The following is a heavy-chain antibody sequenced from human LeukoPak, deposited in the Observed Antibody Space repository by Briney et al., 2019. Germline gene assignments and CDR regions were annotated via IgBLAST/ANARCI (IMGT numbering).Heavy chain of an antibody. D-gene: IGHD6-13*01. V-gene: IGHV4-4*07. CDR2: IYTSGST. CDR3: AREFESGAAAGTHDY. J-gene: IGHJ4*02. Sequence: PSETLSLTCTVSGGPISSYYWSWIRQPAGKGLEWIGRIYTSGSTNYNPSLKSRVTMSVDTSKNQFSLKLSSVTAADTAVYYCAREFESGAAAGTHDYWGQGTLVTVSS. CDR1: GGPISSYY.